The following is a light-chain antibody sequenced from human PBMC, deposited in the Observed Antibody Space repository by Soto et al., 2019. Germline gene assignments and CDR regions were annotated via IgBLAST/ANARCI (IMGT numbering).Light chain of an antibody. Sequence: QSLLTQPPSVSGAPGQRVTIACTGSSSNIGAGYDVHWYQQLPGTAPKLLIYANSNRPSGVPDRFSGSKSGTSASLAITGLQAEDEADYYCQSYDSTLSGYVFGTGTKVTVL. V-gene: IGLV1-40*01. CDR2: ANS. CDR3: QSYDSTLSGYV. J-gene: IGLJ1*01. CDR1: SSNIGAGYD.